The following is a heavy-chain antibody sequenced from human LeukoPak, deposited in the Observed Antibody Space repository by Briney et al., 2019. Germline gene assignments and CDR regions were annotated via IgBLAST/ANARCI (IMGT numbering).Heavy chain of an antibody. J-gene: IGHJ5*02. CDR1: GYTFTSYG. CDR2: ISAYNGNT. CDR3: ARDTPLLFGESNWFDP. D-gene: IGHD3-10*01. V-gene: IGHV1-18*03. Sequence: ASVKVSCKASGYTFTSYGISWVRQAPGQGLEWMGWISAYNGNTNYAQKLQGRVTMTTDTSTSTAYMELRSLRSDDMAVYYCARDTPLLFGESNWFDPWGQGTLVTVSS.